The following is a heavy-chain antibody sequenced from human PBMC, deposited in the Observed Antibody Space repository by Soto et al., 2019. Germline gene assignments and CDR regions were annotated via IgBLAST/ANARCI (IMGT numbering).Heavy chain of an antibody. Sequence: GSLRLCCAACGFSLSDHYMNWIRQAPGKGLEWVSYISGSSRYTNFADSVKGRFTISRDNAKNSLYLQMNSLRAEDTAVYYCAREGSPHYYDFWRGYYKYARQPYGMDVRGQGTTVTVAS. J-gene: IGHJ6*02. CDR3: AREGSPHYYDFWRGYYKYARQPYGMDV. CDR1: GFSLSDHY. CDR2: ISGSSRYT. D-gene: IGHD3-3*01. V-gene: IGHV3-11*06.